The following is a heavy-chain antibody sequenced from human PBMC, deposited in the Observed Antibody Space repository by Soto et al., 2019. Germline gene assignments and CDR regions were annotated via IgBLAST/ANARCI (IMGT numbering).Heavy chain of an antibody. CDR3: ARASPSSRDFDY. D-gene: IGHD6-13*01. CDR2: ISYDGSNK. J-gene: IGHJ4*02. CDR1: GFTFSSYA. Sequence: XESLRLSCAASGFTFSSYAMHWVRQAPGKGLEWVAVISYDGSNKYYADSVKGRFTISRDNSKNTLYLQMNSLRAEDTAVYYCARASPSSRDFDYWGQGTLVTVSS. V-gene: IGHV3-30-3*01.